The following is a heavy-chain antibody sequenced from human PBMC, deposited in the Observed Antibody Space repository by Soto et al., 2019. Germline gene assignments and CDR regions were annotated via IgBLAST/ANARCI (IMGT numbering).Heavy chain of an antibody. D-gene: IGHD6-13*01. Sequence: GASVKVSCKASGYIFTDYYMHWVRQAPGQELGWMGRINPNSGGTNYAQKFQGRVTMTRDTSISTAYMELSSLRSEDTAVYYCASLFTWYSSSWYEREDYYGMDVWGQGTTVTVSS. V-gene: IGHV1-2*06. CDR1: GYIFTDYY. J-gene: IGHJ6*02. CDR2: INPNSGGT. CDR3: ASLFTWYSSSWYEREDYYGMDV.